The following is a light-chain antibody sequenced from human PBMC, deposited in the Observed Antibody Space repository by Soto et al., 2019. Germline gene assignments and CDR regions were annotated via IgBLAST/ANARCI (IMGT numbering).Light chain of an antibody. J-gene: IGKJ4*01. Sequence: DIQMTQSPSSLSASVGFRVTITCRSSQTISTYLNWYQQKPGRAPKLLIYAASNLQSGVPSRFSGSGSGTDFTLTISSLQPEDFATYYCQQSYSTPLTFGGGTKVDIK. CDR1: QTISTY. CDR2: AAS. CDR3: QQSYSTPLT. V-gene: IGKV1-39*01.